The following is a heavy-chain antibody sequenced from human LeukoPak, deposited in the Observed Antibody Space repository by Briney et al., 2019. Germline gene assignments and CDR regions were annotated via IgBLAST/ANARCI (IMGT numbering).Heavy chain of an antibody. J-gene: IGHJ5*02. CDR1: GGSISSYY. Sequence: SETLSLTCTVSGGSISSYYWSWIRQPPGKGLEWIGYIYYSGSTNYNPSLKSRVTISVDTSKNQFSLKLSSVTAADTAVYYCAREYQPLGGFNWFDPWGQGTLVTVSS. V-gene: IGHV4-59*01. CDR2: IYYSGST. CDR3: AREYQPLGGFNWFDP. D-gene: IGHD3-16*01.